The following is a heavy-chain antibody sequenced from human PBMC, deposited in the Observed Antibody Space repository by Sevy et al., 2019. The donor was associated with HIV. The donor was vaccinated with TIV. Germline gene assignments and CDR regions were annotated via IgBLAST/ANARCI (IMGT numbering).Heavy chain of an antibody. Sequence: ASVKVSCKASGDTFSSYAISWVRQAPGQGLEWMGRIIPIFYTANYAQKFQGRVTITADDSTSTAYMELSSLRSEDTAVYYCARVPDYYCTPDDAFDIWGHGTMVTVSS. CDR3: ARVPDYYCTPDDAFDI. J-gene: IGHJ3*02. V-gene: IGHV1-69*13. CDR2: IIPIFYTA. CDR1: GDTFSSYA. D-gene: IGHD2-21*01.